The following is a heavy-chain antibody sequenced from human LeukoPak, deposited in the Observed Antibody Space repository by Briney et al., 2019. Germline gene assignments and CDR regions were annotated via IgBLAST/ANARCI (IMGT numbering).Heavy chain of an antibody. CDR1: GFTFSSHG. V-gene: IGHV3-53*01. CDR2: IYSGGAT. D-gene: IGHD5-24*01. Sequence: PGGSLRLSRAASGFTFSSHGIHWVRPAPGGGLEWVSAIYSGGATYYADSVKGRFTVSGDDSKNTLYLQMYRLRVEDMAMYYCVSQKWLYAFDIWGQGTMVTVSS. J-gene: IGHJ3*02. CDR3: VSQKWLYAFDI.